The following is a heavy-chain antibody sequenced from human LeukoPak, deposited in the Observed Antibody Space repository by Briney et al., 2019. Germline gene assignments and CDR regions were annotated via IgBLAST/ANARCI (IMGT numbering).Heavy chain of an antibody. CDR3: ARTHVDTAMVGYNWFDP. Sequence: SETLSLTCTVSGGSISSYYWSWIRQPPGKGLEWIGYIYYSGSTNYNPSLKSRVTISVDTSKNQFSLKLSSVTAADTAVYYCARTHVDTAMVGYNWFDPWGQGTLVTVSS. J-gene: IGHJ5*02. D-gene: IGHD5-18*01. CDR1: GGSISSYY. V-gene: IGHV4-59*08. CDR2: IYYSGST.